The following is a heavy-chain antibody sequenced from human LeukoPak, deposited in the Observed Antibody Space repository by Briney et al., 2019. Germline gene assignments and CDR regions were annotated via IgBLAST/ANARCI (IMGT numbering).Heavy chain of an antibody. D-gene: IGHD2-2*01. J-gene: IGHJ4*02. CDR2: ISSSSSYI. V-gene: IGHV3-21*01. CDR3: ARDVPAATLCFDY. Sequence: GGSLRLSCAASGFTFSSYSMNWVRQAPGKGLEWVSSISSSSSYIYYADSVKGRFTISRDNAKNSLYLQMKSLRAEDTAVYYCARDVPAATLCFDYWGQGTLVTVSS. CDR1: GFTFSSYS.